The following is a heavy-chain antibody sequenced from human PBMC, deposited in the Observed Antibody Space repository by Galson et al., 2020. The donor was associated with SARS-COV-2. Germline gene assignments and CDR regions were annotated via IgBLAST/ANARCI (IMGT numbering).Heavy chain of an antibody. D-gene: IGHD1-26*01. CDR3: AKDRAFRLVGPKTYLDH. CDR2: IWYDGSNK. V-gene: IGHV3-30*02. Sequence: GGSLRLSCAASGLNLSRYGMHWVRQAPGKGLEWVAFIWYDGSNKYYADSVKGRFTISRDNSENTLYVQMNSLRTEDTAVYYCAKDRAFRLVGPKTYLDHWGQGTLVTVSS. J-gene: IGHJ4*02. CDR1: GLNLSRYG.